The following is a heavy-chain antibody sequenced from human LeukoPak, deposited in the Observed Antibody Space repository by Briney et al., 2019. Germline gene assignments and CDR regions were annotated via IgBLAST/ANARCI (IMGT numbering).Heavy chain of an antibody. CDR1: GGSISSYY. V-gene: IGHV4-59*01. J-gene: IGHJ4*02. CDR3: ARERFGESYFDY. CDR2: IYYSGST. Sequence: KTSETLSLTCTVSGGSISSYYWSWIRQPPGKGLEWIGYIYYSGSTNYNPSLKSRVTISVDTSKNQFSLKLSSVTAADTAVYYCARERFGESYFDYWGQGTLVTVSS. D-gene: IGHD3-10*01.